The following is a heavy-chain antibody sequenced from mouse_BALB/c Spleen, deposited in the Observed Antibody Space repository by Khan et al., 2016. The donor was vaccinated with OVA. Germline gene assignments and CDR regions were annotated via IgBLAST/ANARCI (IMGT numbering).Heavy chain of an antibody. Sequence: EVKLLESRPGLVKPSQSLSLTCTVTGYSITSGYAWNWIRQFPGNKLEWMGYISYSGSTSYNPSLRSRISITRDTSKNQFFLQLNSVTTEDTATYYCARKNYYGYAMDYWGQGTSVTVSS. CDR3: ARKNYYGYAMDY. CDR1: GYSITSGYA. V-gene: IGHV3-2*02. CDR2: ISYSGST. J-gene: IGHJ4*01. D-gene: IGHD1-1*01.